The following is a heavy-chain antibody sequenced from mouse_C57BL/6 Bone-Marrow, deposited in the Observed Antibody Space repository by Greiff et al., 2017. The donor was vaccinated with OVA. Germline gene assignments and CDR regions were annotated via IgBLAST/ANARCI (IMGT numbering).Heavy chain of an antibody. V-gene: IGHV1-76*01. J-gene: IGHJ1*03. CDR2: IYPGSGNT. D-gene: IGHD4-1*01. Sequence: QVQLQQSGAELVRPGASVKLSCKASVYTFTDYYINWVKQRPGQGLEWIARIYPGSGNTYYNEKFKGKATLTAEKSSSTAYMQLSSLTSEDSAVYFCARTGTFDWYFDVWGTGTTVTVSS. CDR1: VYTFTDYY. CDR3: ARTGTFDWYFDV.